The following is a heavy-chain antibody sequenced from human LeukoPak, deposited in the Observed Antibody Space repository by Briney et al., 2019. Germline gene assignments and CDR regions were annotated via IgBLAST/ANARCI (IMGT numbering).Heavy chain of an antibody. CDR2: IYYSGST. J-gene: IGHJ4*02. Sequence: SETLSLTCTVSGGSFSSSYWSWIRQPPGKGLEWIGNIYYSGSTNYNPSLKSRVTISVDTSKKQFSLKLSSVSAADTAVYYCARAIRYYYDSSGSYYFDYWGQGTLVTVSS. CDR1: GGSFSSSY. V-gene: IGHV4-59*01. CDR3: ARAIRYYYDSSGSYYFDY. D-gene: IGHD3-22*01.